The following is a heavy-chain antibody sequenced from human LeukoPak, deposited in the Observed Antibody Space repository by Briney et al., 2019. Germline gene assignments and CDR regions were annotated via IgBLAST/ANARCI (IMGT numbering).Heavy chain of an antibody. CDR2: INHSGST. V-gene: IGHV4-34*01. CDR1: GGSFSGYY. D-gene: IGHD3-22*01. Sequence: PSETLSLTCAVYGGSFSGYYWSWIRQPPGKGLEWIGEINHSGSTNYNPSLKSRVTISVDTSKNQFSLKLSSVTAADTAVYYCTRWSRGYYDSSGYFVDSGGRQYYYYYGMDVWGQGTTVTVSS. J-gene: IGHJ6*02. CDR3: TRWSRGYYDSSGYFVDSGGRQYYYYYGMDV.